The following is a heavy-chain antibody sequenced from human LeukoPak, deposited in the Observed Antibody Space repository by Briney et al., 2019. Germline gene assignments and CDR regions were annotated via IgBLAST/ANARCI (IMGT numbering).Heavy chain of an antibody. J-gene: IGHJ4*02. D-gene: IGHD6-19*01. CDR3: ARVGGSSGWYRYFDY. V-gene: IGHV4-4*07. CDR1: GGSISSYY. CDR2: IYTSGST. Sequence: SETLSLTCTVSGGSISSYYWSWIRQPAGKGLEWIGRIYTSGSTNYNPSLKSRVTMSVDTSKNQFSLKLSSVTAADTAVYYCARVGGSSGWYRYFDYWGQGTLVTVSS.